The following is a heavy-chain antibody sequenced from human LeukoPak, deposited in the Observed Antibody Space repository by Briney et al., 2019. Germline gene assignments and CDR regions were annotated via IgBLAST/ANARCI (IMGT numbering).Heavy chain of an antibody. J-gene: IGHJ4*02. CDR2: ISGGAGST. CDR3: ARVAMSDSSGYCDY. CDR1: GFTFSNFA. Sequence: TGGSLRLSCAASGFTFSNFAMSWVRQAAGKGLGWVSTISGGAGSTYYADSVKGRFTIYRDNSKNTLYLQMNSLRDEDTAVYYCARVAMSDSSGYCDYWGQGTLVTVSS. D-gene: IGHD3-22*01. V-gene: IGHV3-23*01.